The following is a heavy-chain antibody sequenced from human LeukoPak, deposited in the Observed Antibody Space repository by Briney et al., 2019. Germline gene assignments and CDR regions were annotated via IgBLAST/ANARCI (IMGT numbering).Heavy chain of an antibody. CDR1: GGSISSGGYS. J-gene: IGHJ3*02. V-gene: IGHV4-30-2*01. CDR3: AXGXSXXFDI. CDR2: IYHSXST. Sequence: PSQTLSLTCAVSGGSISSGGYSWSWIRQPPGKGLEWXXYIYHSXSTYYNPSLKSRVTISVDRSKNQFSLKLSSVTAADTAVYYCAXGXSXXFDIWGQGTMVTVSS.